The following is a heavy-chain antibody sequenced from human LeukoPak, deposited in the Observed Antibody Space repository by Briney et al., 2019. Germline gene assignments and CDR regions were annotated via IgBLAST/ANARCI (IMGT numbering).Heavy chain of an antibody. CDR1: GYTFTSYD. J-gene: IGHJ6*02. Sequence: ASVKVSCKASGYTFTSYDINWVRQATGQGLEWMGWMNPNSGNTGYAQKFQGRVTMTRNTSISTAYMELSSLRSEDTAVYYCAREVVPWFGELFAPPPSAYYYGMDVWGQGTTVTVSS. V-gene: IGHV1-8*01. CDR3: AREVVPWFGELFAPPPSAYYYGMDV. CDR2: MNPNSGNT. D-gene: IGHD3-10*01.